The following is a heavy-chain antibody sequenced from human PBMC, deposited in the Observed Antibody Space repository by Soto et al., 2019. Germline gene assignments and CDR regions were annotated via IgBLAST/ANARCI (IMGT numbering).Heavy chain of an antibody. CDR1: GFSLSTNAMR. CDR2: IDWDGDK. D-gene: IGHD1-26*01. V-gene: IGHV2-70*04. Sequence: SGPTLVNPTQTLTLTCTFSGFSLSTNAMRVSWIRQSPGKALEWLARIDWDGDKLYNTSLRTRLTISKDTSKNQVVLTMTNMDPLDTGTYYCARMPARSGNNHHDAFDFWGPGTMVTVSS. J-gene: IGHJ3*01. CDR3: ARMPARSGNNHHDAFDF.